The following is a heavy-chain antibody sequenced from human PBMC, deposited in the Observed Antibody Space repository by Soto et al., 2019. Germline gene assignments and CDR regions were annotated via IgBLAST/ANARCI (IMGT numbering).Heavy chain of an antibody. V-gene: IGHV1-46*01. J-gene: IGHJ6*02. Sequence: ASVKVSCKASGYTFTSYYMHWVRQAPRQGLEWMGIINPSGGSTSYAQKFQGRVTMTRDTSTSTVYMELSSLRSEDTAVYYCARGNYYDSSGYYVVDGMDVWGQGTTVTVSS. D-gene: IGHD3-22*01. CDR3: ARGNYYDSSGYYVVDGMDV. CDR1: GYTFTSYY. CDR2: INPSGGST.